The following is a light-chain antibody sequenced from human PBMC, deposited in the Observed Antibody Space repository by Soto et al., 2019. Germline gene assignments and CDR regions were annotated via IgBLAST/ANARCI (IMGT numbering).Light chain of an antibody. Sequence: EIVMTQSPATLSVSPGERATLSCRASQSVSSNLAWYQQKPGQAPRLLIYGPSTRATGIPARFSGSGSGTEFTLTISSLQSEDFAVYYCQQYNNWPSLTFGGGTKVEIK. CDR1: QSVSSN. CDR2: GPS. J-gene: IGKJ4*01. V-gene: IGKV3-15*01. CDR3: QQYNNWPSLT.